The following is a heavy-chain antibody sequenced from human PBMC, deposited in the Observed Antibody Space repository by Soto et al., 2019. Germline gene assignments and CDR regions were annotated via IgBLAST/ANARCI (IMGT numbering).Heavy chain of an antibody. V-gene: IGHV4-34*01. D-gene: IGHD3-10*01. CDR1: GGSFSGYY. CDR3: AGGGRYMVRGVIGFDP. Sequence: SETLSLTCAVYGGSFSGYYWSWIRQPPGKGLEWIGEINHSGSTNYNPSLKSRVTISVDTSKNQFSLKLSSVTAADTAVYYCAGGGRYMVRGVIGFDPWGQGTLVTVSS. J-gene: IGHJ5*02. CDR2: INHSGST.